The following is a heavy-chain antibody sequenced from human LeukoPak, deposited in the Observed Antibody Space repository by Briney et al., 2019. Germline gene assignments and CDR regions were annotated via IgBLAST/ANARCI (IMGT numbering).Heavy chain of an antibody. Sequence: GGSLRLSCAASGFTFSSYSMNWVRQAPGKGLEWVSYISSSSSTIYYADSVKGRFTISRDNAKNSLYLQMNSLRAEDTAVYYCARDRWDTAMVNWGQGTLVTVSS. CDR2: ISSSSSTI. CDR3: ARDRWDTAMVN. V-gene: IGHV3-48*04. CDR1: GFTFSSYS. D-gene: IGHD5-18*01. J-gene: IGHJ4*02.